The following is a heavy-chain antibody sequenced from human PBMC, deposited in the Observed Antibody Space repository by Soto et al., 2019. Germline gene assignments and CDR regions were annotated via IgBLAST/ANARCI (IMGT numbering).Heavy chain of an antibody. CDR3: ARVGIHTAFDY. Sequence: SETLSLTFTVSGGSISSYYWSWFRQPPGKGLEWIGYIYYSGSTNYNPSLKSRVTISVDTSKNQFSLKLSSVTAADTAVYYCARVGIHTAFDYWGQGTLVTVSS. V-gene: IGHV4-59*01. J-gene: IGHJ4*02. D-gene: IGHD5-18*01. CDR2: IYYSGST. CDR1: GGSISSYY.